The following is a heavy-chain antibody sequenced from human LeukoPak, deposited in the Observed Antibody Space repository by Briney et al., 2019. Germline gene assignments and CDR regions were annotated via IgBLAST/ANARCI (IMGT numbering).Heavy chain of an antibody. D-gene: IGHD5-12*01. CDR1: GFIFRNCG. CDR2: ISPRGEIK. Sequence: GGSLRLSCAASGFIFRNCGMNWVRQAPGKGLGWVSGISPRGEIKYYADSVKGRFTISRDNSKNTVYLQMDSLRFEDAAVYYCAQDLAWIRFDNWGQGTLVTVSS. V-gene: IGHV3-23*01. J-gene: IGHJ4*02. CDR3: AQDLAWIRFDN.